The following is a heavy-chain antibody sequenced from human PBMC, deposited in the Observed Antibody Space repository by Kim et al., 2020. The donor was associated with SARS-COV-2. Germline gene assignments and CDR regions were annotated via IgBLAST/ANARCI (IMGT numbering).Heavy chain of an antibody. CDR1: GGSISSYY. CDR3: ARAIVVVPAAIRGATGGYYYMDG. J-gene: IGHJ6*03. D-gene: IGHD2-2*02. Sequence: SETLSLTCTVSGGSISSYYWSWIRQPPGKGLEWIGYIYYSGSTNYNPSLKSRVTISVDTSKNQFSLKLSSVTAADTAVYYCARAIVVVPAAIRGATGGYYYMDGWGKGTTVTVSS. CDR2: IYYSGST. V-gene: IGHV4-59*01.